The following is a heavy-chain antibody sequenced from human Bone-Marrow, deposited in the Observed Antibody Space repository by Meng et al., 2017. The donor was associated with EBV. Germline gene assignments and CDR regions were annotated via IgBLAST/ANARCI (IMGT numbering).Heavy chain of an antibody. CDR2: IYHSGRT. J-gene: IGHJ4*02. D-gene: IGHD1-26*01. CDR3: ARDLRETSGTFPFDY. Sequence: QVALLEPGPGLSTRSGTLSLTCVVAPVSLSRSIWWSWVRQPPGKGLEWIGEIYHSGRTNYNPSLKSRVTISVDKSKNQLSLKLSSVTAADTAVYYCARDLRETSGTFPFDYWGQGTLVTVSS. V-gene: IGHV4-4*02. CDR1: PVSLSRSIW.